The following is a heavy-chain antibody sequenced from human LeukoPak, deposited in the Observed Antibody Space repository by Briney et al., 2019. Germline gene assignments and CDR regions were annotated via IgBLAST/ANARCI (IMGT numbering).Heavy chain of an antibody. V-gene: IGHV1-18*01. Sequence: ASVKVSCKASGYTFTSYSISWVRQAPGQGLEWMGWISAYNGNTNYAQKLQGRVTMTTDTSTSTAYMELRSPRSDDTAVYYCARLYYYDSSGYYYGNWFDPWGQGTLVTVSS. CDR3: ARLYYYDSSGYYYGNWFDP. CDR1: GYTFTSYS. D-gene: IGHD3-22*01. CDR2: ISAYNGNT. J-gene: IGHJ5*02.